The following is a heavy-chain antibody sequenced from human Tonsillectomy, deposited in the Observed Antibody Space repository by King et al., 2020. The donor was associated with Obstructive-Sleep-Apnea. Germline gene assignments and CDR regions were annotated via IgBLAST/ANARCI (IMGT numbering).Heavy chain of an antibody. CDR3: ARDEGYGMDV. J-gene: IGHJ6*02. V-gene: IGHV4-31*03. Sequence: QLQESGPGLVKPSQTLSLTCNVSGASISDIGYYWSWIRQHPGTGLEWIGYIYYSGTTYYNPSLKSRVSISVDTSEKKFSLRLTSVAAADTAVYYCARDEGYGMDVWGQGTTVTVSS. CDR1: GASISDIGYY. CDR2: IYYSGTT. D-gene: IGHD2-15*01.